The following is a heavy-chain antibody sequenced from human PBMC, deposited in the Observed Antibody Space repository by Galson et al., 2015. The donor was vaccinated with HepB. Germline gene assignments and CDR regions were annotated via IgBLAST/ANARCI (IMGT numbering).Heavy chain of an antibody. V-gene: IGHV3-23*01. Sequence: SLRLSCAASGFTFSSYAMSWVRQAPGKGLEWVSAISGSGGSTYYADSVKGRFTISRDNSKNTLYLQMNSLRAEDTAVYYCAKGATIFGVVIMGYYYMDVWGKGTTVTVSS. CDR2: ISGSGGST. J-gene: IGHJ6*03. CDR1: GFTFSSYA. CDR3: AKGATIFGVVIMGYYYMDV. D-gene: IGHD3-3*01.